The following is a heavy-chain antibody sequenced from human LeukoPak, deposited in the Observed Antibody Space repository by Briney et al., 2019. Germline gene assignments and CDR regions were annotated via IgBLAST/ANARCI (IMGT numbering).Heavy chain of an antibody. V-gene: IGHV3-21*01. J-gene: IGHJ6*03. CDR3: ARSELGYNYYYMDV. CDR1: GFTFSGSA. D-gene: IGHD3-10*01. CDR2: ISSSSSYI. Sequence: GGSLRLSCAASGFTFSGSAMHWVRQASGKGLEWVSSISSSSSYIYYADSVKGRFTISRDNAKKSLYLQMNSLRAEDTAVYYCARSELGYNYYYMDVWGKGTTVTISS.